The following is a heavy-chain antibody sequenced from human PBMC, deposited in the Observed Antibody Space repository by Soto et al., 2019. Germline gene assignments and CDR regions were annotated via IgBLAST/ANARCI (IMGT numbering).Heavy chain of an antibody. J-gene: IGHJ4*02. CDR3: AEDRLAGGFDY. Sequence: GGSLRLSCAASGFTFSNYAMSWVRQAPGKGLEWATLVSATAGTTYYTDSVKGRFTISRDNTRNTVYLQMNSQRADDTAVYYCAEDRLAGGFDYWGQGTLVTVSS. V-gene: IGHV3-23*01. CDR1: GFTFSNYA. CDR2: VSATAGTT. D-gene: IGHD3-16*01.